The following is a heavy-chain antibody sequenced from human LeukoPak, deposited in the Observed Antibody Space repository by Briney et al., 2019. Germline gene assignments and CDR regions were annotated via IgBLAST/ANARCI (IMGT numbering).Heavy chain of an antibody. CDR2: ISGSSGST. CDR1: GFTFSSYA. V-gene: IGHV3-23*01. D-gene: IGHD3-22*01. CDR3: AKVRWGVIVVVITTGPFDY. Sequence: GGSLRLSCAASGFTFSSYAMSWVRQAPGKGLEWVSAISGSSGSTYYADSVKGRFTISRDNSKNTLYLQMNSLRAEDTAVYYCAKVRWGVIVVVITTGPFDYWGQGTLVTVSS. J-gene: IGHJ4*02.